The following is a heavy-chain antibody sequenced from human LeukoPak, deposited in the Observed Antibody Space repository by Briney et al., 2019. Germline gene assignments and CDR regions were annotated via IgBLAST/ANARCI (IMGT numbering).Heavy chain of an antibody. CDR2: IKQDGSEK. J-gene: IGHJ4*02. Sequence: GGSLRLSCAASGFTFSSYWMSWVRQAPGKGLEWVANIKQDGSEKYYVDSVKGRFTISRDNAKNSLYLQINSLRAEDTAVYYCARFGGSSWSLTYYFDYWGQGTLVTVSS. CDR1: GFTFSSYW. D-gene: IGHD6-13*01. CDR3: ARFGGSSWSLTYYFDY. V-gene: IGHV3-7*01.